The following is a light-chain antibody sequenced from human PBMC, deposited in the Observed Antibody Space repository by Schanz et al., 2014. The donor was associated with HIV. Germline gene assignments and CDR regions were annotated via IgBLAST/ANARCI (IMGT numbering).Light chain of an antibody. J-gene: IGKJ2*01. CDR3: QHYGSSPVT. CDR2: SAS. V-gene: IGKV3-20*01. Sequence: EIVLTQSPVILSSSPGERATLSCRASQTVSSNSLGWYQQKRGQVPRLLIYSASRRANGIPDRFSGSGSGTDFTLTISRLEPEDFAVYYCQHYGSSPVTFGQGTKLEIK. CDR1: QTVSSNS.